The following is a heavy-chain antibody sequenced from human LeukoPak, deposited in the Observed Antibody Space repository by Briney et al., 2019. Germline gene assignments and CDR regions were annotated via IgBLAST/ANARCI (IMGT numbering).Heavy chain of an antibody. Sequence: GGSLRLSCAASGFTFSSYSMNWVRQAPGKGPEWVSSISSSSSYIYYADSVKGRFTISRDNAKNSLYLQMNSLRAEDTALYYCAKWDHQYSAYGSWGQGTLVTVSS. J-gene: IGHJ5*02. V-gene: IGHV3-21*04. CDR3: AKWDHQYSAYGS. CDR1: GFTFSSYS. D-gene: IGHD1-26*01. CDR2: ISSSSSYI.